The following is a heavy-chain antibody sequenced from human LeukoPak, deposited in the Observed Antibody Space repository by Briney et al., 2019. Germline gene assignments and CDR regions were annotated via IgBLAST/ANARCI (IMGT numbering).Heavy chain of an antibody. CDR2: IRYDGSNK. Sequence: GGSLRLSCAASGFTFSSYGMHWVRQAPGKGLEWVAFIRYDGSNKYYADSVKGRFTISRDNSKNTLYLQMNSLRAEDTAVYYCAKDGDDYYDSSGYYGVDYWGQGTLVTVSS. CDR3: AKDGDDYYDSSGYYGVDY. D-gene: IGHD3-22*01. J-gene: IGHJ4*02. V-gene: IGHV3-30*02. CDR1: GFTFSSYG.